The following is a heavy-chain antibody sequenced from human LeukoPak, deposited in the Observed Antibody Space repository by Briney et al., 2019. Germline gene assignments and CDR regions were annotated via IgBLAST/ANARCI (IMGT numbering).Heavy chain of an antibody. J-gene: IGHJ5*02. CDR1: GFTFSSYG. D-gene: IGHD2-21*02. Sequence: GGSLRLSCAVSGFTFSSYGMNWVRQAPGRGLEWVSSISSGSTYIYYASSVKGRFTISRDNGKNSLYLQMNSLRAEDTAVYYCARDKLAYCGGDCYPDAWGQGTLVTVSS. CDR2: ISSGSTYI. CDR3: ARDKLAYCGGDCYPDA. V-gene: IGHV3-21*01.